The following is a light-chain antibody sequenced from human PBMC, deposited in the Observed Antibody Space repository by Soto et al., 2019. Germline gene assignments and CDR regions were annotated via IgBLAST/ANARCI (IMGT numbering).Light chain of an antibody. Sequence: EGVLTQSPGTLYLSPGERATLSCRASQNVSKNYLAWYQQKPGQAPRLLIFGSSDRATGIPDRFSGSGSGTDFTLTISRLEPEDFAVYYCQQYGSSPPYTFGQGTKLEIK. J-gene: IGKJ2*01. CDR2: GSS. V-gene: IGKV3-20*01. CDR3: QQYGSSPPYT. CDR1: QNVSKNY.